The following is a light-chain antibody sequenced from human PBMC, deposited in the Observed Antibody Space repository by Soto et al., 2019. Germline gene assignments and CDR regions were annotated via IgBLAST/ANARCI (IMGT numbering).Light chain of an antibody. J-gene: IGKJ5*01. CDR2: DAS. Sequence: EIVLTQSPATLSLSPGERVTLSCRASKSVSSYLAWYQQKPGQAPRLLIHDASNRATGIPVRFSGSGSGTDFTLTISSLEPEDFAVYYCQQRTNWPPTFGQGTRLEI. CDR3: QQRTNWPPT. V-gene: IGKV3-11*01. CDR1: KSVSSY.